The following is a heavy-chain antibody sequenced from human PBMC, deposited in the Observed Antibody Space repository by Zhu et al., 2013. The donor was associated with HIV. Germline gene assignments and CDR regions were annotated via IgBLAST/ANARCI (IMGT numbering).Heavy chain of an antibody. V-gene: IGHV1-69*01. CDR2: IIPIFGTA. CDR1: GGTFSSYA. CDR3: AREGHYYDSSGYGPRDYYYGMDV. J-gene: IGHJ6*02. Sequence: QVQLVQSGAEVKKPGSSVKVSCKASGGTFSSYAISWVRQAPGQGLEWMGGIIPIFGTANYAQKFQGRVTITADESTSTAYMELSSLRSEDTAVYYCAREGHYYDSSGYGPRDYYYGMDVWGQGTTVTVS. D-gene: IGHD3-22*01.